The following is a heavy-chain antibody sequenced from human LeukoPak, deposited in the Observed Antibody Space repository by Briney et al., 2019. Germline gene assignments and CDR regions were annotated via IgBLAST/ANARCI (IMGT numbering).Heavy chain of an antibody. J-gene: IGHJ6*03. Sequence: SETLSLTCTVSGGSISSYYWSWIRQPAGKGLEWIGRIYTSGSTNYNPSLKSRVTISVDTSKNQFSLKLGSVTAADTAVYYCARERLEWSIYYYYYMDVWGKGTTVTVSS. CDR1: GGSISSYY. CDR3: ARERLEWSIYYYYYMDV. D-gene: IGHD3-3*01. CDR2: IYTSGST. V-gene: IGHV4-4*07.